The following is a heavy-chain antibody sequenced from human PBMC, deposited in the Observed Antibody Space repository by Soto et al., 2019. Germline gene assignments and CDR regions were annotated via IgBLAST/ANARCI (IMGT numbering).Heavy chain of an antibody. CDR3: AREQDDFWSGYYSIDY. J-gene: IGHJ4*02. CDR1: GGTFSSYT. D-gene: IGHD3-3*01. CDR2: IIPILGIA. Sequence: VASVKVSCKASGGTFSSYTISWVRQAPGQGLEWMGRIIPILGIANYAQKFQGRVTITADKSTSTAYMELSSLRSEDTAVYYCAREQDDFWSGYYSIDYWGQGTLVTVSS. V-gene: IGHV1-69*04.